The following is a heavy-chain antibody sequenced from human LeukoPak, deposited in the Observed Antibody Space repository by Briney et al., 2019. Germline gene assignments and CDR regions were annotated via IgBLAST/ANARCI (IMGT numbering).Heavy chain of an antibody. CDR2: ISGSGGST. V-gene: IGHV3-23*01. D-gene: IGHD3-9*01. Sequence: GGSLRLSCAVSGFTFSSYAMSWVRQAPGKGLEWVSAISGSGGSTYYADSVKGRFTISRDNSKNTLYLQMNSLRAEDTAVYYCAKDWDYDILTGYPNWFDPWGQGTLVTVSS. J-gene: IGHJ5*02. CDR1: GFTFSSYA. CDR3: AKDWDYDILTGYPNWFDP.